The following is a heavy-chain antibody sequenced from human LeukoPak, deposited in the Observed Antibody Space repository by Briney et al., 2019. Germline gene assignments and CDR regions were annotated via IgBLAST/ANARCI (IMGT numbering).Heavy chain of an antibody. J-gene: IGHJ4*02. CDR2: IIPVLGIA. CDR3: ARGSEAYYFDY. D-gene: IGHD3-16*01. V-gene: IGHV1-69*02. Sequence: SVKVSCTASGGTFNSYTISWVRQAPGQGLEWMGRIIPVLGIANYAQRFQGRVTITADKSTNTAYMELSSLRSEDTAVYYCARGSEAYYFDYWGQGTLVTVSS. CDR1: GGTFNSYT.